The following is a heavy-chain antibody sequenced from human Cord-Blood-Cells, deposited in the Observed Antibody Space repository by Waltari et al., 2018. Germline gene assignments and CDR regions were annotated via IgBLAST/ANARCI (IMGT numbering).Heavy chain of an antibody. D-gene: IGHD6-19*01. J-gene: IGHJ3*02. Sequence: QVQLVQSGAEVKKPGASVKVSCKASGYTFTGYYMHWVRQAPGQGLEWMGWINPNSGGTNYAQKFQGWVTMTRDTSISTAYMELSRLRSDDTAVYYCARGPLLAGYSSGWYAFDIWGQGTMVTVSS. CDR1: GYTFTGYY. V-gene: IGHV1-2*04. CDR3: ARGPLLAGYSSGWYAFDI. CDR2: INPNSGGT.